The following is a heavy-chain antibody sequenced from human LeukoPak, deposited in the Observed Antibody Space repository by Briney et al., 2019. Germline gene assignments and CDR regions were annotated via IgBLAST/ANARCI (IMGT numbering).Heavy chain of an antibody. CDR1: GGSITSSNYY. V-gene: IGHV4-39*01. CDR2: FYYSGST. CDR3: VYYYGSGSVEY. D-gene: IGHD3-10*01. J-gene: IGHJ4*02. Sequence: SETLSLTCTASGGSITSSNYYWGWIRQPPGKGLEWIGSFYYSGSTNCNPSLKSRVTISVDTSKNQFSLKLSSVTAADTAVYYCVYYYGSGSVEYWGQGTLVTVSS.